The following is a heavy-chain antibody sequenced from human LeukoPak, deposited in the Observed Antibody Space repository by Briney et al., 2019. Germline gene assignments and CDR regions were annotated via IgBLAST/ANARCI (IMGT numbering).Heavy chain of an antibody. V-gene: IGHV3-30*01. J-gene: IGHJ5*02. CDR3: ARGKNYGDYEGNWFDA. D-gene: IGHD4-17*01. Sequence: SLKGRLTISRDSSKNTVYLQVNSLRAEDTAVYYCARGKNYGDYEGNWFDAWGQGTLVTVSS.